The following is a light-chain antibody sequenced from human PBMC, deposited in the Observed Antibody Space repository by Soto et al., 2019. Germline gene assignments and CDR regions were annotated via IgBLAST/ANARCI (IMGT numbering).Light chain of an antibody. V-gene: IGLV2-11*01. CDR1: SGDVGAYKF. CDR3: CSYACFYTPVV. J-gene: IGLJ2*01. CDR2: DVD. Sequence: QSALTQPRSVSGSPGQSVTISCTGTSGDVGAYKFVSWYQKHPGKAPKLVIYDVDKRPSGVPDRFSGSKSGNTASLTISGLQADDETYYYCCSYACFYTPVVFGGGTKLTVL.